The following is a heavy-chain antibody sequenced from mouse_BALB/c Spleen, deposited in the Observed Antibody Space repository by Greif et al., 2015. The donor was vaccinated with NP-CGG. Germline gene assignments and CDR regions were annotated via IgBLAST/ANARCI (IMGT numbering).Heavy chain of an antibody. CDR1: GYSITSDYA. V-gene: IGHV3-2*02. CDR3: ARFYGNYRYFDV. D-gene: IGHD2-1*01. CDR2: ISYSGST. J-gene: IGHJ1*01. Sequence: VQLKESGPGLVKPSQSLSLTCTVTGYSITSDYAWNWIRQFPENKLEWMGYISYSGSTSYNPSLKSRISITRDTSKNQFFLQLNSVTTEDTATYYCARFYGNYRYFDVWGAGTTVTVSS.